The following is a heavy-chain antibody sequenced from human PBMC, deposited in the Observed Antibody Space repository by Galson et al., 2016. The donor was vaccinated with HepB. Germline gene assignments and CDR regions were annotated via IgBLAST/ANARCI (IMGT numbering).Heavy chain of an antibody. CDR2: INPGGRS. J-gene: IGHJ4*02. Sequence: SETLSLTCAVYGGSLSRYYWSWIRQSPGKGLEWIGEINPGGRSNHNPSLKSRATISVDPSKNHFSLKLSSVTAADTAVYYCATRDHTNNFFDYWGQGTLVIVSS. D-gene: IGHD1-14*01. CDR3: ATRDHTNNFFDY. CDR1: GGSLSRYY. V-gene: IGHV4-34*04.